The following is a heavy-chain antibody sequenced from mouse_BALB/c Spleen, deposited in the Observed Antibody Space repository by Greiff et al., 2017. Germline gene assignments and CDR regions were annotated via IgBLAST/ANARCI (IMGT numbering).Heavy chain of an antibody. J-gene: IGHJ4*01. D-gene: IGHD2-1*01. Sequence: DVMLVESGGGLVKPGGSLKLSCAASGFTFSSYAMSWVRQTPEKRLEWVASISSGGSTYYPDSVKGRFTISRDNARNILYLQMSSLRSEDTAMYYCARGGGYGNSFPMDYWGQGTSVTVSS. CDR1: GFTFSSYA. V-gene: IGHV5-6-5*01. CDR3: ARGGGYGNSFPMDY. CDR2: ISSGGST.